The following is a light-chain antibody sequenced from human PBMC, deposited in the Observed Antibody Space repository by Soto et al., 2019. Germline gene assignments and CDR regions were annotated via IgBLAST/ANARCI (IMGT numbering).Light chain of an antibody. Sequence: EIVLTQSPGTLSLSPGERVTLSCRVSQSVSSSYLAWYQQKPGQAPRLLIYGASSRATGIPDRFSGSGSGTDFTITISRLEPEDFAVYYCHQYGGSPPYTFGQGTKLEIK. CDR1: QSVSSSY. J-gene: IGKJ2*01. CDR3: HQYGGSPPYT. CDR2: GAS. V-gene: IGKV3-20*01.